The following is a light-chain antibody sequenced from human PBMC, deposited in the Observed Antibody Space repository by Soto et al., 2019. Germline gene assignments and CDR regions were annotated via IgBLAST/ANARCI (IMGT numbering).Light chain of an antibody. J-gene: IGKJ4*01. CDR1: QSVLYNSDNKND. V-gene: IGKV4-1*01. CDR3: QQYYTTLS. Sequence: DIVMTQSPDSLAVSLGEMATINCKSSQSVLYNSDNKNDLAWYQQKAGQPPKLLIYWASTRDSGVPDRFSGTGSGADFTLTINNLQAEDVAVYYCQQYYTTLSFGGGTKVEIK. CDR2: WAS.